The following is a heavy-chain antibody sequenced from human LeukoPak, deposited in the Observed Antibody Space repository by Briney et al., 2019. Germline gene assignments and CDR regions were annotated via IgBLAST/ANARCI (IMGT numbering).Heavy chain of an antibody. CDR2: IYSSGST. Sequence: GGSLRLSCAASGFTVSSDYMNWVRQAPGKGLEWVSVIYSSGSTYYADSVKGRFTISRDNSKNTLYLQMNSLRAEDTAVYYCARDLYGVSHDYWGQGTLVTVSS. D-gene: IGHD4-17*01. CDR3: ARDLYGVSHDY. CDR1: GFTVSSDY. J-gene: IGHJ4*02. V-gene: IGHV3-53*01.